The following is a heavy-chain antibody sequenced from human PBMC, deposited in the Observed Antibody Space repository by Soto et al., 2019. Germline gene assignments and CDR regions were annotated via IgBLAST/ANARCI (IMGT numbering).Heavy chain of an antibody. J-gene: IGHJ5*02. CDR3: ASITSRQAWFDP. V-gene: IGHV4-59*01. CDR2: IYYSGST. CDR1: Y. Sequence: YWSWIRQPPGKGLEWIGYIYYSGSTNYNPSLKSRVTISVDTSKNQFSLKLSSVTAADTAVYYCASITSRQAWFDPWGQGTLVTVSS.